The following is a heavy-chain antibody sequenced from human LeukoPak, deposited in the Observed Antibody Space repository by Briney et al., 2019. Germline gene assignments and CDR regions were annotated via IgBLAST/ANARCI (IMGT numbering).Heavy chain of an antibody. J-gene: IGHJ4*02. CDR3: TTDPYDSSGYPDY. CDR1: GFTFSNAW. D-gene: IGHD3-22*01. Sequence: GGSLRLSCAASGFTFSNAWMSWVRQAPGKGLEWVGRIESKTDGGTTDYAAPVKGRFTISRDDSKNTLYLQMNSLKTEDTAVYYCTTDPYDSSGYPDYWGQGTLVTVSS. V-gene: IGHV3-15*04. CDR2: IESKTDGGTT.